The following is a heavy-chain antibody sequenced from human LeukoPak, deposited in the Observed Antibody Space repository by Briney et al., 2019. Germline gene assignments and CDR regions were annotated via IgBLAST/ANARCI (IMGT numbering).Heavy chain of an antibody. CDR2: IYYSGTNSGTT. J-gene: IGHJ1*01. Sequence: SETLSLTCTVPGGSVSSDNYYWSWIRQPPGKGLEWIGYIYYSGTNSGTTNYNPSLTSRVTISGDTSNNQFSLRLTSVTAADTAVYYCARAANYYDRLFQHWGQGTLVTVSS. CDR1: GGSVSSDNYY. CDR3: ARAANYYDRLFQH. D-gene: IGHD3-22*01. V-gene: IGHV4-61*01.